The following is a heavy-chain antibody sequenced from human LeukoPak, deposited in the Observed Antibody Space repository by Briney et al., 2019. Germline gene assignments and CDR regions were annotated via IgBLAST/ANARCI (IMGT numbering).Heavy chain of an antibody. D-gene: IGHD3-9*01. Sequence: PGGSLRLTCAASGFTFSNAWMSWVRQAPGKGLEWIGRTKNKTDGGTTDYAAPVKGRFTISRDDSKNTLYLQMNSLKTEDTAVYYCTTDSHKLYYYILTGYYYAFDIWGQGTMVTVSS. V-gene: IGHV3-15*01. CDR3: TTDSHKLYYYILTGYYYAFDI. J-gene: IGHJ3*02. CDR1: GFTFSNAW. CDR2: TKNKTDGGTT.